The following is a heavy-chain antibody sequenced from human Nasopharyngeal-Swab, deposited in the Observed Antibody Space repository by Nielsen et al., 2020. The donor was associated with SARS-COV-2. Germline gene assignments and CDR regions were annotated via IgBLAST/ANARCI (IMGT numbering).Heavy chain of an antibody. V-gene: IGHV3-9*01. J-gene: IGHJ6*02. CDR3: AKDFNVDTAMVTYYYGMDV. Sequence: VRQAPGKGLEWVSGISWNSGTTGYADSVKGRFTTSRDNAKSSLYLQMNSLRAEDTALYYCAKDFNVDTAMVTYYYGMDVWGQGTTVTVSS. D-gene: IGHD5-18*01. CDR2: ISWNSGTT.